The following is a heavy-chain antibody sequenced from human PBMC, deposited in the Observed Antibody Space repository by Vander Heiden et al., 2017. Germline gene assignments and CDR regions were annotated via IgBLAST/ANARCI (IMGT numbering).Heavy chain of an antibody. V-gene: IGHV3-9*01. Sequence: VLLMRFGSGLIHPGRAVRLHCAPSASPFLEYAMQWVRQTPGKGLEWVSSISWNNMEGGYGDSVKGRFTISRDNVNSSLHLQMNSLRVEDTGFYYCAKDVGRDCCKNWFERWGPGTLVTVS. D-gene: IGHD2-21*02. CDR3: AKDVGRDCCKNWFER. J-gene: IGHJ5*02. CDR2: ISWNNMEG. CDR1: ASPFLEYA.